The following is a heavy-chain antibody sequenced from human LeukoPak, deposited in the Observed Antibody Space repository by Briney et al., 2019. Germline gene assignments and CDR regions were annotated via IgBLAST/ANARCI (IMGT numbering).Heavy chain of an antibody. CDR2: VLYNGAT. Sequence: SETLSLTCTVSGGSISSSSYYWAWVRQPPGKGLEWIGTVLYNGATQYNPSLESRVTISVDRSKNQFSLKLSSVTAADTAMFYCARVRDPYYYYMDVWGKGTTVTVSS. J-gene: IGHJ6*03. D-gene: IGHD5-24*01. CDR1: GGSISSSSYY. V-gene: IGHV4-39*07. CDR3: ARVRDPYYYYMDV.